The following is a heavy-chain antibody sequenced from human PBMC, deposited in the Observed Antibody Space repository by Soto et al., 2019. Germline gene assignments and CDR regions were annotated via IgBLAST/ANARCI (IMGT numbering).Heavy chain of an antibody. Sequence: EVQLVESGGGLVRPGGSLRLSCAASGFTFSTYSMNWVRQAPGQGLEWVSYISSGSATIYYADSVKGPFTISSDNAENSLYLQLNSLTDEDTAVYYCVRESASYSSSSGSYWYFDLWGRGTVITVSS. CDR2: ISSGSATI. J-gene: IGHJ2*01. D-gene: IGHD6-6*01. V-gene: IGHV3-48*02. CDR3: VRESASYSSSSGSYWYFDL. CDR1: GFTFSTYS.